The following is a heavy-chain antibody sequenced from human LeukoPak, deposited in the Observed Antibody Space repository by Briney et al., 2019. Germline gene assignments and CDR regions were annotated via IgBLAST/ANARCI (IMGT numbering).Heavy chain of an antibody. D-gene: IGHD3-10*01. CDR1: GGSISSGDYY. CDR3: ARSEVVRGVPTNWFDP. V-gene: IGHV4-31*03. Sequence: SQTLSLTCTVSGGSISSGDYYWSWIRQHPGKGLEWIGYIYYSGSTYYNPSLKSRVTISVDTSKNQFSLKLSSVTAADTAVYYCARSEVVRGVPTNWFDPWGQGTLVTVSS. J-gene: IGHJ5*02. CDR2: IYYSGST.